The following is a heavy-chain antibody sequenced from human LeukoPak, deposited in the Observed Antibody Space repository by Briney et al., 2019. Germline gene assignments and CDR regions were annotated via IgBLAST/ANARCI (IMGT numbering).Heavy chain of an antibody. CDR3: ARPVVAIQNWFDP. Sequence: PGGSLRLSCAASGFTFSAYNMNWVRQAPGKGLEWVSYISSSGSTIYYADSVKGRFTISRDNAKNSLYLQMNSLRAEDTAVYYCARPVVAIQNWFDPWGQGTLVTVSS. D-gene: IGHD2-2*01. J-gene: IGHJ5*02. V-gene: IGHV3-48*04. CDR2: ISSSGSTI. CDR1: GFTFSAYN.